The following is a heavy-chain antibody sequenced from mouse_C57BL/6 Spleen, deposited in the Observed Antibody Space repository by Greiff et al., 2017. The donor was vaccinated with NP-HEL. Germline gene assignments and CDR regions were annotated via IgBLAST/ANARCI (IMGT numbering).Heavy chain of an antibody. CDR3: ARREYSNYGWYFDV. CDR2: IYPGSGST. D-gene: IGHD2-5*01. J-gene: IGHJ1*03. Sequence: VQLQQSGAELVKPGASVKMSCKASGYTFTSYWITWVKQRPGQGLEWIGDIYPGSGSTNYNEKFKSKATLTVDTSSSTAYMQLSSLTSEDSAVYYCARREYSNYGWYFDVWGTGTTVTVSS. CDR1: GYTFTSYW. V-gene: IGHV1-55*01.